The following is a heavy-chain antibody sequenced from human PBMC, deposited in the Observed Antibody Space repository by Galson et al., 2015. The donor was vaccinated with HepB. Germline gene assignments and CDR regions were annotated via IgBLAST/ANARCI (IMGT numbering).Heavy chain of an antibody. CDR1: GFTFDDYA. V-gene: IGHV3-23*01. D-gene: IGHD2/OR15-2a*01. CDR2: ITSTTGNT. CDR3: ASFLVGRWYFDL. Sequence: SLRLSCAASGFTFDDYAMGWVRQAPGKGLEWVSFITSTTGNTYYTDSVKGRFTISRDNSKNTLGLQMNSLRVEDTAVYYCASFLVGRWYFDLWGRGTLVTVSS. J-gene: IGHJ2*01.